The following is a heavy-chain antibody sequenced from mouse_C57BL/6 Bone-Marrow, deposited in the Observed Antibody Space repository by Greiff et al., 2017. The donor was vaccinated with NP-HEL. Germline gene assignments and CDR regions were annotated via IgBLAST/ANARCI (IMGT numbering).Heavy chain of an antibody. D-gene: IGHD2-5*01. CDR1: GFTFSSYA. J-gene: IGHJ3*01. V-gene: IGHV5-4*03. CDR2: ISDGGSYN. Sequence: EVKLMESGGGLVKPGGSLKLSCAASGFTFSSYAMSWVRQTPEKRLEWVATISDGGSYNYYPDNVKGRFTISRDNAKNNLYLHMSHQKSEDTAMYYCARYSNWASWFAYWGQGTLVTVSA. CDR3: ARYSNWASWFAY.